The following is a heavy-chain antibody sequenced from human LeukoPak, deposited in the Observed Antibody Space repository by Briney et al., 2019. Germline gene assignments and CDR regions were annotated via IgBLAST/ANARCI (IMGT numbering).Heavy chain of an antibody. CDR3: ARVSYWGKDYDY. D-gene: IGHD3-16*01. V-gene: IGHV4-59*12. CDR2: IYYSGST. CDR1: GGSIGSYY. Sequence: PSETLSLTCTVSGGSIGSYYWSWIRQPPGKGLEWIGYIYYSGSTNYNPSLKSRVTISVDTSKNQFSLKLSSVTAADTAVYYCARVSYWGKDYDYWGQGTLVTVSS. J-gene: IGHJ4*02.